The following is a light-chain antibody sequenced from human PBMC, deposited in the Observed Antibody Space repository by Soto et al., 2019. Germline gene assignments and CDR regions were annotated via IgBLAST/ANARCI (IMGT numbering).Light chain of an antibody. CDR3: AAWDDSLNGVV. V-gene: IGLV1-44*01. Sequence: QSVLTQPPSASGTPGQRVIIPCSGSSSNIGTNTVNWYQQPPGTAPKLLIYSNNQRPSGVPGRFSGSKSGTSASLAISGLQSEDEADYYCAAWDDSLNGVVFGGGTQLTVL. J-gene: IGLJ2*01. CDR1: SSNIGTNT. CDR2: SNN.